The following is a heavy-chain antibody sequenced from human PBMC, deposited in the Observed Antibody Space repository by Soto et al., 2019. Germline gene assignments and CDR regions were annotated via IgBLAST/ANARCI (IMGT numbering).Heavy chain of an antibody. Sequence: SETLSLTCTVSGGSISSSNYYWAWIRQPPGKGLEWIGNIYYTEGTYYNPSLKSRVTISVDTSKNQVSLKLFPVTAADTAVYYCVSAAKWELLFDYWGQGTLVTVSS. D-gene: IGHD1-26*01. V-gene: IGHV4-39*01. CDR1: GGSISSSNYY. CDR3: VSAAKWELLFDY. CDR2: IYYTEGT. J-gene: IGHJ4*02.